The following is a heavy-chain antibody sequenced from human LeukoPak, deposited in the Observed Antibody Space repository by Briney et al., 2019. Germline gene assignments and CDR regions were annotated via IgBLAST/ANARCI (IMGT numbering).Heavy chain of an antibody. CDR3: ASTNQYSYEH. CDR2: VNQDGSEK. Sequence: GGSLRLSCAASGFTFSAFWMNWVRQAPGKGLEWVANVNQDGSEKYYVDSVKGRFTISRDNSKNTLYLQMNSLRAEDTAVYYCASTNQYSYEHWGQGTLVTVSS. D-gene: IGHD5-18*01. CDR1: GFTFSAFW. J-gene: IGHJ4*02. V-gene: IGHV3-7*01.